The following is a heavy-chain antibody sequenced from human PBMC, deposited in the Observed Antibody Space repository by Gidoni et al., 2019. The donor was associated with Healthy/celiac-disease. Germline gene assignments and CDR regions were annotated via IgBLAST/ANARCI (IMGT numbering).Heavy chain of an antibody. CDR3: ARDRGSGLGDYYYYGMDV. V-gene: IGHV3-48*02. D-gene: IGHD6-19*01. J-gene: IGHJ6*02. CDR1: GFPFRSYS. CDR2: ISSSSSTI. Sequence: EVQLVESGGGLVQPGGSLRLSCAASGFPFRSYSMNWVRQAPGKGLEWVSYISSSSSTIYYADSVKGRFTISRDNAKNSLYLQMNSLRDEDTAVYYCARDRGSGLGDYYYYGMDVWGQGTTVTVSS.